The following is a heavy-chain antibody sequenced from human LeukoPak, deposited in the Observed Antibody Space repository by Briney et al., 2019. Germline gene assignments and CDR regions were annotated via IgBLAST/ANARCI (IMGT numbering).Heavy chain of an antibody. V-gene: IGHV4-34*01. J-gene: IGHJ3*02. Sequence: SETLSLTCAVYGGSFSGYYRSWIRQPPGKGLEWIGEINHSGSTNYNPSLKSRVTISVDTSKNQFSLKLSSVTAADTAVYYCARSCSGGSCYSNAFDIWGQGTMVTVSS. CDR3: ARSCSGGSCYSNAFDI. CDR1: GGSFSGYY. CDR2: INHSGST. D-gene: IGHD2-15*01.